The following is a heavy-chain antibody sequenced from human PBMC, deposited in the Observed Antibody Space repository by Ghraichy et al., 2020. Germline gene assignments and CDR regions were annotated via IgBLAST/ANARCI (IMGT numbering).Heavy chain of an antibody. D-gene: IGHD3-22*01. CDR1: GFTFNNYA. CDR2: VRGSGDDT. J-gene: IGHJ4*02. V-gene: IGHV3-23*01. CDR3: AKDPSYYYYDTNFDS. Sequence: GESLNISCAASGFTFNNYAMSWVRQAPGKGLEWVSSVRGSGDDTYYADSAKGRFTISRDNSKNTLYLQMNSLRAEDTAVYFCAKDPSYYYYDTNFDSWGQGTLVTVSS.